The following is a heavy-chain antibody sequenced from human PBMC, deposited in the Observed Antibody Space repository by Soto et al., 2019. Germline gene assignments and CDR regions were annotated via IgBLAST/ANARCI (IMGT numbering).Heavy chain of an antibody. CDR3: ARARDIVVVPAAMRAFDI. V-gene: IGHV1-18*01. Sequence: GASVKVSCKGSGYTFTSYGISWVRQAPGQRLEWMGWISAYNGNTNYAQKLQGRVTMTTDTSTSTAYMELRSLRSDDTAVYYCARARDIVVVPAAMRAFDIWGQGTMVTVSS. D-gene: IGHD2-2*01. CDR2: ISAYNGNT. CDR1: GYTFTSYG. J-gene: IGHJ3*02.